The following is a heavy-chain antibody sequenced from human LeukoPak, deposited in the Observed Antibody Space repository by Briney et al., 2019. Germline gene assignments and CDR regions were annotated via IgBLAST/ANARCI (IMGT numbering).Heavy chain of an antibody. CDR1: GGSFSGYY. CDR3: ARLPALAYYYYYMDV. Sequence: SETLSLTCAVYGGSFSGYYWSWIRQPPGKGLEWIGEINHSGSTNYNPSLKSRVTISVDTSKNQFSLKLSPVTAADTAVYYCARLPALAYYYYYMDVWGKGTTVTVSS. J-gene: IGHJ6*03. D-gene: IGHD5-18*01. CDR2: INHSGST. V-gene: IGHV4-34*01.